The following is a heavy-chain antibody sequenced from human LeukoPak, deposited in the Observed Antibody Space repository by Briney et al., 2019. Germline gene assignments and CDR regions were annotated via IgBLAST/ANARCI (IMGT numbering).Heavy chain of an antibody. CDR1: GFTFSSYW. J-gene: IGHJ4*02. D-gene: IGHD2-15*01. CDR2: INQDGSEK. V-gene: IGHV3-7*05. Sequence: GGSLRLSCVASGFTFSSYWMSWVRQTPGKGLEWVANINQDGSEKYYVDSVKGRFTISRDNAKNLLYLQMNSLRAEDTAVYYCAIYCSGGSCFRNWGQGTLVTVSS. CDR3: AIYCSGGSCFRN.